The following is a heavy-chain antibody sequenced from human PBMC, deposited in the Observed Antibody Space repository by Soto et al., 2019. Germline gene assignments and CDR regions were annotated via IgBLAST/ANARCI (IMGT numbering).Heavy chain of an antibody. CDR2: INAGNGNT. CDR3: ARGDGGSFLYYYYGMDV. CDR1: GYTFTTYA. D-gene: IGHD2-15*01. Sequence: ASVKVSCKASGYTFTTYAMHWVRQAPGQRLEWMGWINAGNGNTKYSQKFQGRVTITRDTSASTGYMELSSLRSEDTAVYYCARGDGGSFLYYYYGMDVWGQGTTVTVSS. V-gene: IGHV1-3*01. J-gene: IGHJ6*02.